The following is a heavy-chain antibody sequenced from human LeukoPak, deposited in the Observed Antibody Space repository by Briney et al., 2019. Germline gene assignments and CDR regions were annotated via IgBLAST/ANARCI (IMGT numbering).Heavy chain of an antibody. V-gene: IGHV1-2*02. CDR2: INPNSGDT. CDR3: ARYNWNTDALDV. J-gene: IGHJ3*01. Sequence: ASVKVSCKASGYTFTGYYIHWVRQAPGRGLEWMGWINPNSGDTHYAQKFQGRVTVTGDTSISTAYMELTRLRSDDTAVYYCARYNWNTDALDVWGQGTMVTVSS. CDR1: GYTFTGYY. D-gene: IGHD1/OR15-1a*01.